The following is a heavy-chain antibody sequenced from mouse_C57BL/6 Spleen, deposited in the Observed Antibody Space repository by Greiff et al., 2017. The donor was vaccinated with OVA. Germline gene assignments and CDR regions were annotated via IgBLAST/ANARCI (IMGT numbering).Heavy chain of an antibody. Sequence: QVQLKESGPGLVAPSQSLSITCTVSGFSLTSYGVSWVRQPPGKGLEWLGVIWGDGSTNYHSALISRLSISQDNSKSKVCLKLNSQQTEDTATYYCAKWSDDGGHYAMDYWGQGTSVTVSS. CDR1: GFSLTSYG. CDR2: IWGDGST. CDR3: AKWSDDGGHYAMDY. D-gene: IGHD2-12*01. J-gene: IGHJ4*01. V-gene: IGHV2-3*01.